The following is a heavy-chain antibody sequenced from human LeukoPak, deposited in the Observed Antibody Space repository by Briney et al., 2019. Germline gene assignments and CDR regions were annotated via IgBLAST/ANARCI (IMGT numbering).Heavy chain of an antibody. CDR1: GYSISSGYY. Sequence: SETLSLTCTVSGYSISSGYYWGWIRQPPGKGLEWIGSIYHSGSTYYNPSLKSRVTISVDTSKNQFSLKLSSVTAADTAVYYCARGATYCYYYMDVWGKGTTVTVSS. J-gene: IGHJ6*03. CDR2: IYHSGST. V-gene: IGHV4-38-2*02. CDR3: ARGATYCYYYMDV.